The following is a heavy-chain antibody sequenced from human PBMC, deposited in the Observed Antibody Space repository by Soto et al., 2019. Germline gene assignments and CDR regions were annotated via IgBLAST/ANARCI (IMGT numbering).Heavy chain of an antibody. J-gene: IGHJ6*02. V-gene: IGHV3-53*02. CDR1: GFTVSSHY. CDR2: IYSGGST. Sequence: EVQLVDTGGGLIQPGGSLRLSCAASGFTVSSHYMSWVRQAPGKGLEWVSVIYSGGSTYYADSVRGRFTISRDNSKNTLYLQMKSLRAEDTAVYYCARDPPATRHGMDVWGQGTTVTVSS. CDR3: ARDPPATRHGMDV.